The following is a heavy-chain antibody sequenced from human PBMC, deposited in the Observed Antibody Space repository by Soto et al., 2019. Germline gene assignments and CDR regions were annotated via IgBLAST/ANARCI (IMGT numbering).Heavy chain of an antibody. CDR3: ARDGGIAARHYYGMDV. D-gene: IGHD6-6*01. J-gene: IGHJ6*02. V-gene: IGHV3-48*01. Sequence: GGSLILACGASGFIFIKYSMNWVRQAPGKGLEWLSYISSNIVTIYAASVEGRFTISRDYSKNSLYLQMNSLKTEDTAVYYCARDGGIAARHYYGMDVWGQGTTVTVSS. CDR1: GFIFIKYS. CDR2: ISSNIVTI.